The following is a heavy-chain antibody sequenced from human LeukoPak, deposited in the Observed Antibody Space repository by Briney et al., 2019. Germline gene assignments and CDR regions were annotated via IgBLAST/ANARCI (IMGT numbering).Heavy chain of an antibody. CDR1: GFTFTNYA. CDR2: ISEGVGNT. V-gene: IGHV3-23*01. CDR3: AKREKGTTGGFFDY. Sequence: GSLRLSCAASGFTFTNYAMTWVRQAPGKGLEWVSGISEGVGNTYYADSVKGRFTISRDHSKNTLYLQMNSLRAEDTALYYCAKREKGTTGGFFDYWGQGTLVTVSS. D-gene: IGHD4-17*01. J-gene: IGHJ4*02.